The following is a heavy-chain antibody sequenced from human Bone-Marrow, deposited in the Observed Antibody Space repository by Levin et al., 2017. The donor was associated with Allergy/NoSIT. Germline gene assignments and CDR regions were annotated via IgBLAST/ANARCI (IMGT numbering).Heavy chain of an antibody. V-gene: IGHV3-33*01. D-gene: IGHD2-2*01. J-gene: IGHJ6*02. CDR2: IWNDGSKE. Sequence: GGSLRLSCAASGFTFNNNHMHWVRQALGKGLEWVATIWNDGSKEYYADSMNGRFTISRDNSKSTVYVQMNSLRVEDTAVYYCVAEPATRTYDYYAMDVWGQGTTVTVSS. CDR1: GFTFNNNH. CDR3: VAEPATRTYDYYAMDV.